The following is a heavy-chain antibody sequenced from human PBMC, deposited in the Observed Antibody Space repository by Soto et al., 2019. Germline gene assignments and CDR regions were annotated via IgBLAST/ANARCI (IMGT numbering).Heavy chain of an antibody. CDR3: GRGRSGQIVIFY. CDR2: IGPESGAT. Sequence: VGSVEACSKASGYPFSGQYMHLERQAPQQGPEWMGEIGPESGATRYAEKFRGRVTMTMDTSITTVYMELRNLSPDDTAVYYCGRGRSGQIVIFYWGQGTTVTVSS. J-gene: IGHJ4*02. D-gene: IGHD1-26*01. V-gene: IGHV1-2*02. CDR1: GYPFSGQY.